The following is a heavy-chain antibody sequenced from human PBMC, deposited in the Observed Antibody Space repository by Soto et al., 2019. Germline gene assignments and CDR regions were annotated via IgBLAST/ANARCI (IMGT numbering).Heavy chain of an antibody. CDR2: IIPILGIA. CDR1: GGTFSSYT. D-gene: IGHD4-17*01. J-gene: IGHJ6*03. V-gene: IGHV1-69*08. Sequence: QVQLVQSGAEVKKPGSSVKVSCKASGGTFSSYTISWVRQAPGQGLEWMGRIIPILGIANYAQKFEGRVTITAEKSTSTAYMELSSLRSEDTAVYYCAREDGDYYYYYMDVWGKGTTVTVSS. CDR3: AREDGDYYYYYMDV.